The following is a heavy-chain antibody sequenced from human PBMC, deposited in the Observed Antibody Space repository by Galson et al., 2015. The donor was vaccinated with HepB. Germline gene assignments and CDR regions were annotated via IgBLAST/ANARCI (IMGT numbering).Heavy chain of an antibody. CDR1: GFTFSSYS. V-gene: IGHV3-30*04. J-gene: IGHJ5*01. D-gene: IGHD4-17*01. Sequence: SLRLSCAASGFTFSSYSMHWVRQAPGKGLEWVAALSYDGSNKYYGDSVKGRFTISRDNSKNTLYLQMNSLRAEDTAMYYCARPGKYGDYDNRFDSWGQGALVTVSS. CDR2: LSYDGSNK. CDR3: ARPGKYGDYDNRFDS.